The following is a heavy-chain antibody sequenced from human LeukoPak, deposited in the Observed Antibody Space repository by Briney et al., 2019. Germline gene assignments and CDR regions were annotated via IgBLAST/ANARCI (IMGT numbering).Heavy chain of an antibody. CDR3: ARHRFGELLHFDL. Sequence: SETLSLTCTVSGCSISSSSYYWGWTRQPPGRGLEWIGSIYYSGSTYYNPSLKSRVTISVDTSKNQFSLKLSSVTAADTAVYYCARHRFGELLHFDLWGRGTLVTVSS. D-gene: IGHD3-10*01. CDR2: IYYSGST. V-gene: IGHV4-39*01. CDR1: GCSISSSSYY. J-gene: IGHJ2*01.